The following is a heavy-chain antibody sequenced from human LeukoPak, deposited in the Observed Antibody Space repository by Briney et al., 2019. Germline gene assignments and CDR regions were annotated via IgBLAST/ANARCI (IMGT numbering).Heavy chain of an antibody. V-gene: IGHV4-39*01. CDR1: GGSISSSSYY. J-gene: IGHJ2*01. CDR3: ARHSPYWYSDL. Sequence: SETLSLTCTVSGGSISSSSYYWGWIRQPPGKGLEWIGSIFYSGSTYCNPSLKSRVTISVDTSKNQFSLKLTSVTAADTALYYCARHSPYWYSDLWGRGTLVTVSS. CDR2: IFYSGST.